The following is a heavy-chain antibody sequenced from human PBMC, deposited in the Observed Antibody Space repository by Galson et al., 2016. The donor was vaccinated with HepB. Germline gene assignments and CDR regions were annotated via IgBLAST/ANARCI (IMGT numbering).Heavy chain of an antibody. Sequence: QSGAEVKKPGESLNISCQASGYSFTSYWIGWVRQKPGKGLEWMGIIYPDDSDTTYSPSFQGQVTISADRSISTAYLQWSSLEASDTAMYYCARHEAYFYDSDGYADYWGQGTLVTVSS. CDR1: GYSFTSYW. D-gene: IGHD3-22*01. J-gene: IGHJ4*02. CDR2: IYPDDSDT. V-gene: IGHV5-51*01. CDR3: ARHEAYFYDSDGYADY.